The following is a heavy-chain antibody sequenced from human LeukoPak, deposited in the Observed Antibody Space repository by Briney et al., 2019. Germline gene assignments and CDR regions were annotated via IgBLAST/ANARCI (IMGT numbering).Heavy chain of an antibody. CDR1: GGSFSGYY. CDR2: INHSGST. CDR3: ARGPHGWYLFDY. V-gene: IGHV4-34*01. D-gene: IGHD6-19*01. J-gene: IGHJ4*02. Sequence: PSETLSLTCTVSGGSFSGYYWSWIRQPPGKGLEWIGEINHSGSTNYNPSLKSRVTISVDTSKNQFSLKLSSVTAADTAVYYCARGPHGWYLFDYWGQGTLVTVSS.